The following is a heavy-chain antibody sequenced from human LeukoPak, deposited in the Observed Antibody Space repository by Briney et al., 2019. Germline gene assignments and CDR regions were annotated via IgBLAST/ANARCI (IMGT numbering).Heavy chain of an antibody. V-gene: IGHV4-4*02. J-gene: IGHJ4*02. D-gene: IGHD6-13*01. Sequence: SGTLSLTCAVSGGSISSSNWWSWVRQPPGKGLEWIGEIYHSGSTNYNPSLKSRVTISVDKSKNQFSLKLSSVTAADTAVYYCARQGNSSWYYFDYWGQGTLVTVSS. CDR1: GGSISSSNW. CDR3: ARQGNSSWYYFDY. CDR2: IYHSGST.